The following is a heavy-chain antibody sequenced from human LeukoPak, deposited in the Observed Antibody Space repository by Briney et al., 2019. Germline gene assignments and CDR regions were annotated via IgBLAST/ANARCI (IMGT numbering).Heavy chain of an antibody. CDR1: GFTFSTYG. D-gene: IGHD3-10*01. CDR3: ARDWGSGNSYYFDY. V-gene: IGHV3-33*01. CDR2: IWYDGSNK. J-gene: IGHJ4*02. Sequence: GGSLRLSCAASGFTFSTYGMHWVRQAPGKGLEWVAVIWYDGSNKYYADSVKGRFTISRDNSKNTLYLQMDSLRAEGTAVYYCARDWGSGNSYYFDYWGQGTLVTVSS.